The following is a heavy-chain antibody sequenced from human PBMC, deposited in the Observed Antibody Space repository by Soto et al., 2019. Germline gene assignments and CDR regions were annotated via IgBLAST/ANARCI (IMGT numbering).Heavy chain of an antibody. CDR2: IYHSGST. CDR3: ARDLGRWITIFGLRSGSDY. CDR1: GYSISSGYY. V-gene: IGHV4-38-2*02. D-gene: IGHD3-3*01. Sequence: SETLSLTCAVSGYSISSGYYWGWIRQPPGKGLEWIGSIYHSGSTYYNPSLKSRVTISVDTSKNQFSLKLSSVTAADTAVYYWARDLGRWITIFGLRSGSDYWGQGTLVTVSS. J-gene: IGHJ4*02.